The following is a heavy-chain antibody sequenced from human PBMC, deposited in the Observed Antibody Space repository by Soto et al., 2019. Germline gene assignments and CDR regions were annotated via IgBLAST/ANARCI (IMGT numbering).Heavy chain of an antibody. D-gene: IGHD2-2*02. CDR2: IQQDGSEK. J-gene: IGHJ4*02. V-gene: IGHV3-7*03. Sequence: GSLILSCAFSGFTFTSYSMSWVRQAPGEGLEWVANIQQDGSEKYYVDSVKGRFTISRDNAKNSLYLQMNSLRAEDTAVYYCARDLPGYCTTTDCYSYFDYWGQGTLVTVSS. CDR3: ARDLPGYCTTTDCYSYFDY. CDR1: GFTFTSYS.